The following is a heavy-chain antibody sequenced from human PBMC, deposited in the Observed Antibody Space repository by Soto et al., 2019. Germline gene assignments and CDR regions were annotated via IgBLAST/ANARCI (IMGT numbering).Heavy chain of an antibody. J-gene: IGHJ6*02. D-gene: IGHD3-22*01. CDR1: GFTFSSYG. Sequence: PGGSLRLSCAASGFTFSSYGMHWVRQAPGKGLEWVAVIWYDGSNKYYADSVKGRFTISRDNSKNTLYLQMNSLRAEDTAVYYCARDDRYYEPHYYYGMDVWGQGTTVTVSS. CDR2: IWYDGSNK. V-gene: IGHV3-33*01. CDR3: ARDDRYYEPHYYYGMDV.